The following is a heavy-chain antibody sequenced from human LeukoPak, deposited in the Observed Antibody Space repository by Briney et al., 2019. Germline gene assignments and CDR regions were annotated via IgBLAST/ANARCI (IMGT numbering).Heavy chain of an antibody. CDR3: ARDRASLSSWYLGDDY. CDR2: ISSSGSTI. Sequence: PGGSLRLSCAASGFTFSDYYMSWIRQAPGKGLEWVSYISSSGSTIYYADSVKGRFTISRDNAKNSLYLQMNSLRAEDTAAYYCARDRASLSSWYLGDDYWGQGTLVTVSS. J-gene: IGHJ4*02. CDR1: GFTFSDYY. V-gene: IGHV3-11*01. D-gene: IGHD6-13*01.